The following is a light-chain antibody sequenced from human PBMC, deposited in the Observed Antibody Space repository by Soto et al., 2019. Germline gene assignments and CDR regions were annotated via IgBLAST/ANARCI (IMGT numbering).Light chain of an antibody. CDR2: EVT. CDR1: SSDIGSYTR. Sequence: QSALTQPRSVSGSPGLTVTISCTGSSSDIGSYTRVSWYQQPPASAPKLLIYEVTRRASGAPDRFSGSASGNTASLTISGVQAEHEADYYCSSYTSFDTVIFGGGTKVTVL. J-gene: IGLJ2*01. CDR3: SSYTSFDTVI. V-gene: IGLV2-18*02.